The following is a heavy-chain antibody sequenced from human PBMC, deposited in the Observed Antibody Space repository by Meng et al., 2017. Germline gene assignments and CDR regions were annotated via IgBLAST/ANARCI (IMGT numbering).Heavy chain of an antibody. J-gene: IGHJ4*02. Sequence: QLQLQESGPGLVKPSETLSLTCIVSGDSISSSSDYWGWIRQPPGKGLECIGSIYYSGSTYYNPSLKSRVTISVDTSKSQFSLKLSSVTAADTAVYNCARRDYFDYWGQGTLVTVSS. CDR2: IYYSGST. V-gene: IGHV4-39*01. CDR3: ARRDYFDY. CDR1: GDSISSSSDY.